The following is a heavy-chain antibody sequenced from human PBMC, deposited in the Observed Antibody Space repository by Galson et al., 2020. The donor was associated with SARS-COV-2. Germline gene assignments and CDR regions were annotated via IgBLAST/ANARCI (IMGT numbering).Heavy chain of an antibody. D-gene: IGHD4-17*01. J-gene: IGHJ6*04. CDR3: AKGGLPTWVAMDV. CDR1: GFTFSDYH. CDR2: IRSSSSII. Sequence: GESLKISCAASGFTFSDYHMSWIRPTPGKGLEWVSYIRSSSSIIYYADSMKGRFTISRDNAKNSLYLQMTSLRAEDTAVYYGAKGGLPTWVAMDVWGKGTTFAFSA. V-gene: IGHV3-11*04.